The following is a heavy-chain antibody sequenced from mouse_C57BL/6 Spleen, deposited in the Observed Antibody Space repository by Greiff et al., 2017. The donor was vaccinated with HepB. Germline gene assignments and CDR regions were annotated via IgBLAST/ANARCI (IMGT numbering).Heavy chain of an antibody. V-gene: IGHV5-4*01. CDR2: ISDGGSYT. Sequence: EVQLVESGGGLVKPGGSLKLSCAASGFTFSSYAMSWVRQTPEKRLEWVATISDGGSYTYYPDNVKGRFTISRDNAKNNLYLQMSHLKSEDTAMYYCAGGVADYFDYWGQGTTLTVSS. J-gene: IGHJ2*01. D-gene: IGHD1-1*02. CDR3: AGGVADYFDY. CDR1: GFTFSSYA.